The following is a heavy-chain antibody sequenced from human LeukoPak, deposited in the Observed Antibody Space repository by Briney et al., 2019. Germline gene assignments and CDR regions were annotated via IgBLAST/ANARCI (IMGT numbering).Heavy chain of an antibody. V-gene: IGHV1-46*01. Sequence: ASVKVSCKASGYTFTSYYMHWVRQAPGQGLEWMGIINPSGGSTSYAQKFQGRVTMTRDTSTGTVYMELSSLRSEDTAVYYCARDRGLGGSCYDFWGQGTLVTVSS. J-gene: IGHJ4*02. CDR2: INPSGGST. CDR3: ARDRGLGGSCYDF. D-gene: IGHD2-15*01. CDR1: GYTFTSYY.